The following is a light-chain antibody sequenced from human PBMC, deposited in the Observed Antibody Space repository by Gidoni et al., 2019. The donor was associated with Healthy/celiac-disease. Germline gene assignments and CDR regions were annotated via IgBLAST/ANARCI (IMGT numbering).Light chain of an antibody. CDR1: QSVSSSY. V-gene: IGKV3-20*01. CDR3: QQSGSSPPIT. J-gene: IGKJ4*01. CDR2: GAS. Sequence: EIVLTQSPGTLSLSPGERATLSCRASQSVSSSYLAWYQQKPGQAPRLLIYGASIRATGIPARFRGSGSGTDFTLTISRLEPEDFAVYYCQQSGSSPPITFGGGTKVEIK.